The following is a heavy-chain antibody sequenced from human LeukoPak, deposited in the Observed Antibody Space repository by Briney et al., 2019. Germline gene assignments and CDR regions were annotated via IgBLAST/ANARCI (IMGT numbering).Heavy chain of an antibody. Sequence: SQTLSLTCAISGDSVSNNNGGWNWIRQSPSRCLEWLGRTYYWSKWNNDYAVSVKSRITINADTSKNQFYLHLYSVTPEDTAVYYCSRGWLQQGFDYWGQGTLVTVSS. CDR1: GDSVSNNNGG. CDR2: TYYWSKWNN. J-gene: IGHJ4*02. D-gene: IGHD5-24*01. V-gene: IGHV6-1*01. CDR3: SRGWLQQGFDY.